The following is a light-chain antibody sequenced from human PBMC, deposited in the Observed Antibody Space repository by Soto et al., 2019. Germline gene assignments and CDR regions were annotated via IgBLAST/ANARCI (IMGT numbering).Light chain of an antibody. CDR3: TSWTTSTTMI. CDR2: DVN. CDR1: SSDIGAYNF. J-gene: IGLJ2*01. V-gene: IGLV2-14*03. Sequence: QSALTQPASVSGSPGQSITISCTGTSSDIGAYNFVSWYQQHPGKAPKLMLYDVNIRPSGVFNRFSGSKSGNTASLTISWLQAEDEADYYCTSWTTSTTMIFGGGTKVTVL.